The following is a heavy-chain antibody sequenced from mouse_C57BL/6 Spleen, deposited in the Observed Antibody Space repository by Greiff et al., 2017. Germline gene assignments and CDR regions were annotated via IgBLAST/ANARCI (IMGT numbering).Heavy chain of an antibody. CDR3: ARYSNYVGWFAY. CDR2: IDPSDSYT. J-gene: IGHJ3*01. D-gene: IGHD2-5*01. Sequence: QVQLQQPGAELVRPGTSVKLSCKASVYTFTSYWMHWVKQRPGQGLEWIGVIDPSDSYTNYNQKFKGKATLTVDTSSSTAYMQLSSLTSEDSAVYYCARYSNYVGWFAYWGQGTLVTVSA. CDR1: VYTFTSYW. V-gene: IGHV1-59*01.